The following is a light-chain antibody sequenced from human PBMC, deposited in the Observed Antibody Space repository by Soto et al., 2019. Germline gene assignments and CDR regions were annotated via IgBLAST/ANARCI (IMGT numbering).Light chain of an antibody. CDR3: NSYTSSSSVV. CDR1: LSNIGAGYE. Sequence: QSVLTQPPSVSGAPGQRVTISCTGSLSNIGAGYEVHWYQQLPGTAPKLLISGHNNRPSGVPDRFFGSKSGNTASLTISGLQAEDEADYYCNSYTSSSSVVFGGGTKLTVL. J-gene: IGLJ2*01. V-gene: IGLV1-40*01. CDR2: GHN.